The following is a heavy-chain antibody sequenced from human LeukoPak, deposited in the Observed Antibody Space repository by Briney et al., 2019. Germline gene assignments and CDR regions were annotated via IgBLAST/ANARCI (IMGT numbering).Heavy chain of an antibody. D-gene: IGHD5-18*01. CDR1: RFTFSSYE. CDR3: ARLEYSYGHGPYYYYYMDV. J-gene: IGHJ6*03. CDR2: ISSSGSTI. V-gene: IGHV3-48*03. Sequence: GGSLRLSCAASRFTFSSYEMNWVRQAPGKGLEWVSYISSSGSTIYYADSVKGRFTISRDNAKNSLYLQMNSLRAEDTAVYYCARLEYSYGHGPYYYYYMDVWGKGTTVTVSS.